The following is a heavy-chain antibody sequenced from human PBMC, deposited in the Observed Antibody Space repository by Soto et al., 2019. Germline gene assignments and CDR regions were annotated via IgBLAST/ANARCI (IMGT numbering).Heavy chain of an antibody. CDR3: ARDDAVAGAIDY. V-gene: IGHV3-74*01. CDR1: GFTFSSYW. D-gene: IGHD6-19*01. Sequence: EVQLVESGGGLVQPGGSLRLSCAASGFTFSSYWMHWVRQAPGKGLVWVSRINSDGSSTSYADSVKGRFTISRDNAKNTLYLQMNSVRAEDTAVYYCARDDAVAGAIDYWGQGTLVTVSS. CDR2: INSDGSST. J-gene: IGHJ4*02.